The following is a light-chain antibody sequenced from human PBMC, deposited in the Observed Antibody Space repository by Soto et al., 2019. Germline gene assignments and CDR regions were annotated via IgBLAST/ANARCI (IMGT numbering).Light chain of an antibody. CDR2: SAS. CDR3: QQYGRSPNT. CDR1: QSVSSSY. J-gene: IGKJ2*01. Sequence: EIVLTQSPGTLSLSPGERATLSCRASQSVSSSYLAWYQQKPGQAPRLLIYSASSRATGIPDRFSGSGSGTDFTLTISRLEPEDFAVYYCQQYGRSPNTFGQGTKLEIK. V-gene: IGKV3-20*01.